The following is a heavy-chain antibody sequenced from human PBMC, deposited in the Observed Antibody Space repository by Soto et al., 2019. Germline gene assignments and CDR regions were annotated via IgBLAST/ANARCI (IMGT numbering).Heavy chain of an antibody. CDR3: ARDQVVPAAIGQKTYNWFDP. D-gene: IGHD2-2*02. CDR1: GDSVSSNSAA. J-gene: IGHJ5*02. CDR2: TYYRSKWYN. Sequence: LSLTCAISGDSVSSNSAAWNWIRQSPSRGLEWLGRTYYRSKWYNDYAVSVKSRITINPDTSKNQFSLQLNSVTPEDTAVYYCARDQVVPAAIGQKTYNWFDPWGQGTLVTVSS. V-gene: IGHV6-1*01.